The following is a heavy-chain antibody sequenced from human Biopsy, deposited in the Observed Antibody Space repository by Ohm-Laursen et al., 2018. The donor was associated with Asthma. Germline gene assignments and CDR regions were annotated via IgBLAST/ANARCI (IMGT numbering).Heavy chain of an antibody. J-gene: IGHJ5*02. CDR1: GFTFSSYA. Sequence: GSLRLSCAATGFTFSSYAMSWVRQAPGKGLEWVSAISGIGGSTYYADSVKGRFTISRDNSKNTLYLQMNSLRAEDTAVYYCAKAELYCDWYWFDPWGQGTLVTVSS. V-gene: IGHV3-23*01. CDR2: ISGIGGST. D-gene: IGHD3-9*01. CDR3: AKAELYCDWYWFDP.